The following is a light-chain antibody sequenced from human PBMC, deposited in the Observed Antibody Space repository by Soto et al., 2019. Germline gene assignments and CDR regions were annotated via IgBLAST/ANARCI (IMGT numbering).Light chain of an antibody. CDR3: AAWDDSLNGPHYV. CDR1: SSNIETNT. CDR2: SNN. J-gene: IGLJ1*01. V-gene: IGLV1-44*01. Sequence: CVLTKPPSASGTPGQRVTISCSGSSSNIETNTVSWFQQLPRTAPKLLIYSNNQRPSGVPDRFSGSKSGTSASLAISGLQSEDEADYYCAAWDDSLNGPHYVFGTGTKVTVL.